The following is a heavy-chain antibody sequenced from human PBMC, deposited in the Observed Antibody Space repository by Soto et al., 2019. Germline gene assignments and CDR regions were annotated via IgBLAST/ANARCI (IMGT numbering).Heavy chain of an antibody. CDR1: GGSISSTIYY. CDR2: IYYSGST. Sequence: SETLSLTCTVSGGSISSTIYYWGWIRQPPGKGLEWIGSIYYSGSTYYNPSLKSRVTISVDTSKNQFSLKLNSVTAADTAVFYCARPPTASLDAFEIWGQGTMVTVS. CDR3: ARPPTASLDAFEI. J-gene: IGHJ3*02. V-gene: IGHV4-39*01.